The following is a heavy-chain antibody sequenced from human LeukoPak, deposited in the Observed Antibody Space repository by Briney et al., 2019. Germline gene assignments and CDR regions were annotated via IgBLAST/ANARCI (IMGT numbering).Heavy chain of an antibody. Sequence: GGSLTLSCATSGFTFSDYWMSWARQAPGKGLEWVGNINLDGSRKYYDDSVKGRFTISRDNAENSVYLHMNSLRDEDTAVYYCASSGADDYWGQGTLVTVSS. CDR1: GFTFSDYW. CDR3: ASSGADDY. D-gene: IGHD4-17*01. J-gene: IGHJ4*02. CDR2: INLDGSRK. V-gene: IGHV3-7*01.